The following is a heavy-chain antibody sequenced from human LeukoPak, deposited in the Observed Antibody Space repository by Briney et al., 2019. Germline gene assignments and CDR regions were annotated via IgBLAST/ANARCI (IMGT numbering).Heavy chain of an antibody. D-gene: IGHD4-17*01. CDR2: INTDGSNT. J-gene: IGHJ4*02. Sequence: GGSLRLSCTASGFTFSNYWMLWVRQAPGKGLVWVSRINTDGSNTNYADSVKGRFTISRDNAKNSLYLQMDSLRDEDTAVYYCARDRDYAFDYWGQGTLVTVSS. CDR3: ARDRDYAFDY. CDR1: GFTFSNYW. V-gene: IGHV3-74*01.